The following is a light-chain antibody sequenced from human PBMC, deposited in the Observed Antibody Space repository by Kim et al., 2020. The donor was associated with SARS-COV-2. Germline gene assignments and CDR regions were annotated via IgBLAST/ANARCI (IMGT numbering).Light chain of an antibody. CDR3: QKSYASPRT. CDR1: QSINNY. Sequence: SVGDGVPISCGASQSINNYLNWYQQKPGEAPKLLIYAASALHTGVPSRFSGSGSGTHFTLTISSLQPEDFATYYCQKSYASPRTFGQGTKVDIK. J-gene: IGKJ1*01. CDR2: AAS. V-gene: IGKV1-39*01.